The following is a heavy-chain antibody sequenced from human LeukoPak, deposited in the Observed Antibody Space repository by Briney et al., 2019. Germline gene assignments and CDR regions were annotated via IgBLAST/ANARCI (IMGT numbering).Heavy chain of an antibody. J-gene: IGHJ4*02. CDR3: ARDRRQVDQPPYDY. D-gene: IGHD5-12*01. CDR1: GFTFSNYW. CDR2: IKQDGSEK. V-gene: IGHV3-7*01. Sequence: GGSLRLSCTASGFTFSNYWMSWVRQAPGKGLEGVANIKQDGSEKYYVDSVKGRFTISRDNAKNSLYLQMNSLRAEDTAVYYCARDRRQVDQPPYDYWGQGTLVAVSS.